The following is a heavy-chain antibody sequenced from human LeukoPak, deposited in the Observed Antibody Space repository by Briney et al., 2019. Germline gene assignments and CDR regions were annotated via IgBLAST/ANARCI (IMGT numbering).Heavy chain of an antibody. J-gene: IGHJ4*02. CDR1: GFTLSNYE. CDR2: IGGGTI. CDR3: TRDPRLCDY. V-gene: IGHV3-48*03. Sequence: GGSLRLSCAASGFTLSNYEMNWVRQAPGKGLECVSYIGGGTIYYADSVKGRFTVSRDNAENSLYLHMNSLRAEDTAVYYCTRDPRLCDYWGQGTLVTVSS.